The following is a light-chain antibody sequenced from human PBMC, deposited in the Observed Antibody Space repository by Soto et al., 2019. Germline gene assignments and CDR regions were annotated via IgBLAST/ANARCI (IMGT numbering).Light chain of an antibody. J-gene: IGKJ1*01. CDR3: QLYVSSSWM. Sequence: EILMTQSPATLSVSPGDRATLSCRASQSVSNNLAWYQQRPGQAPRLLIYGASTRATGIPARFSGSGSGTEFTLTISSLQSEDFAIYYCQLYVSSSWMFGQGTKVDIK. CDR2: GAS. V-gene: IGKV3-15*01. CDR1: QSVSNN.